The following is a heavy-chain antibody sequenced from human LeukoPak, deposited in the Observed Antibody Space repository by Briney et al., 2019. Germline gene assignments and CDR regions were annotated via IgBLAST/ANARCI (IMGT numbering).Heavy chain of an antibody. V-gene: IGHV3-15*01. D-gene: IGHD6-25*01. J-gene: IGHJ4*02. CDR2: IKSKIDGGTI. CDR1: GFTFSDAW. CDR3: TTRRQDGC. Sequence: GGSLRLSCVASGFTFSDAWMSWVRQAPGKGLEWVGRIKSKIDGGTIDYGAPVKGRFTISRDDSRNTLNLQMNSLKTEDTAVYYCTTRRQDGCWGQGTLVTVS.